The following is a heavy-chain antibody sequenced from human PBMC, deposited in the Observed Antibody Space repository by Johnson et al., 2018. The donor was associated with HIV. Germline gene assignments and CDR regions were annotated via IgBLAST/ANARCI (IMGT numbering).Heavy chain of an antibody. J-gene: IGHJ3*01. CDR1: GFSFSSYG. Sequence: QVQLVESGGGVVQPGGSLRLSCAASGFSFSSYGMYWARQAPDKGLEWVAYIPFHGNQQYYGDSVKGRFTISRDNYRDTQLLEMNSQRVEDTAVYYCAKSGDLYDSTASFDAFEFWGQGTMVTVSS. V-gene: IGHV3-30*02. D-gene: IGHD5/OR15-5a*01. CDR3: AKSGDLYDSTASFDAFEF. CDR2: IPFHGNQQ.